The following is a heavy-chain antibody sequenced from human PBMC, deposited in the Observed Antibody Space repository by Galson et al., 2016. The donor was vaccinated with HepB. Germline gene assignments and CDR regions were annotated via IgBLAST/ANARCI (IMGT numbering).Heavy chain of an antibody. Sequence: SLKVSCTASGYTFTGYYMHWVRQAPGQGLEWMGWINPNSGRTNYAQKFQGRVTMTRNTSISTAYMDLSRLRSDDTDVYYCAGDPEGLLWFGEANPTGWFDPWGQGTLVTVSS. CDR1: GYTFTGYY. CDR3: AGDPEGLLWFGEANPTGWFDP. D-gene: IGHD3-10*01. J-gene: IGHJ5*02. CDR2: INPNSGRT. V-gene: IGHV1-2*02.